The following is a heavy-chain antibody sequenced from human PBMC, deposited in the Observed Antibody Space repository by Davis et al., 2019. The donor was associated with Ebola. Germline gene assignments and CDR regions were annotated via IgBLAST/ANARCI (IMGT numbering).Heavy chain of an antibody. D-gene: IGHD1-1*01. CDR2: IKEDGSKE. J-gene: IGHJ4*02. Sequence: PGGSLRLSCAASGFTFSSNTMSWARQAPGKGLECVAHIKEDGSKEFYVDSVKGRFTISRDNAKNSLHLQMNSLTAEDTAVYYCTRDGTRDSLVYWGQGTLVTVSS. CDR1: GFTFSSNT. CDR3: TRDGTRDSLVY. V-gene: IGHV3-7*03.